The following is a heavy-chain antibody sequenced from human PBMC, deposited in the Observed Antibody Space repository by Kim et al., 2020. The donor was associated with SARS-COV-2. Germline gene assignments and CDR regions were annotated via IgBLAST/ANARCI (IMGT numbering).Heavy chain of an antibody. Sequence: SETLSLTCAVYGGSFSGYYWSWIRQPPGKGLEWIGEINHSGSTNYNPSLKSRVTISVDTSKNQFSLKLSSVTAADTAVYYCARGLRYFDWFQYYYYGMDVWGQGTTVTVSS. CDR2: INHSGST. D-gene: IGHD3-9*01. J-gene: IGHJ6*02. CDR1: GGSFSGYY. V-gene: IGHV4-34*01. CDR3: ARGLRYFDWFQYYYYGMDV.